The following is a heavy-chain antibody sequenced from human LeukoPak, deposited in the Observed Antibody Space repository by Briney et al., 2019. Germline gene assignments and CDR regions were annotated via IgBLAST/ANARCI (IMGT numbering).Heavy chain of an antibody. V-gene: IGHV3-48*01. CDR1: GFTFSSYS. CDR2: ISSSSSTI. CDR3: ARDRLYYYDSSGYYFDY. J-gene: IGHJ4*02. D-gene: IGHD3-22*01. Sequence: PGGSLRLSCAASGFTFSSYSMNWVRQAPGKGLEWVSYISSSSSTIYYADSVKGRFTISRDNAKNSLYLQMNSLRAEDTAVYYCARDRLYYYDSSGYYFDYWGQGTLVTVSS.